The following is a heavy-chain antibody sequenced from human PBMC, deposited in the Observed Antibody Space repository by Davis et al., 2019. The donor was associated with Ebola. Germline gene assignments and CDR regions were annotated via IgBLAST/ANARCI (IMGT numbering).Heavy chain of an antibody. CDR2: IYYSGST. CDR1: GGSISSSNW. V-gene: IGHV4-4*02. J-gene: IGHJ6*02. Sequence: GSLRLSCAVSGGSISSSNWWSWVRQPPGKGLEWIGYIYYSGSTNYNPSLKSRVTISVDTSKNQFSLKLSSVTAADTAVYYCARDRVVVVAGRAIYYYGMDVWGQGTTVTVSS. CDR3: ARDRVVVVAGRAIYYYGMDV. D-gene: IGHD2-15*01.